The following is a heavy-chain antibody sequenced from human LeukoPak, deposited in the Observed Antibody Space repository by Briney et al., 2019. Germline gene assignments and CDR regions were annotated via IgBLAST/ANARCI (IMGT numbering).Heavy chain of an antibody. CDR3: ARLQEPSELFLGDY. J-gene: IGHJ4*02. D-gene: IGHD1-7*01. CDR2: INPSGGST. Sequence: ASVKVSCKASGYHFIDYYMHWWRQGPGQGLEWMGIINPSGGSTSYAQKFQGRVTMTRDTSTSTVYMELSSLRSEDTAVYYCARLQEPSELFLGDYWGQGTLVTVSS. V-gene: IGHV1-46*01. CDR1: GYHFIDYY.